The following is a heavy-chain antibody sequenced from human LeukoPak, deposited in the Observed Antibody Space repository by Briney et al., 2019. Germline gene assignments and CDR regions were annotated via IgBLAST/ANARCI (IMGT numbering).Heavy chain of an antibody. CDR3: ATSRYFDITICYRLYGMDV. CDR1: GGTFSSYS. V-gene: IGHV1-69*13. CDR2: IIPISGAA. D-gene: IGHD2-2*01. Sequence: ASVKVSCKASGGTFSSYSISWVRQAPGQGLEWMGGIIPISGAANYAQKFQGRVRITADESTSTAYMELSSLRSDDTAVYSCATSRYFDITICYRLYGMDVRGQGTTVTVSS. J-gene: IGHJ6*02.